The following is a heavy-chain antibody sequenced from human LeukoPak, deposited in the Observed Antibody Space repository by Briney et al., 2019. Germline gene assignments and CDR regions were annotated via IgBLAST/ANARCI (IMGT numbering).Heavy chain of an antibody. Sequence: ASVKVSCKASGYTFNNYAMNWVRQAPGQGLEWMGWINTHSGNPTYAQGFTGRFVFSLDTSVSTAYLQISGLKAEDAAVYYCARGVGGYVAIGFDYWGQGTLVTVSS. CDR2: INTHSGNP. CDR3: ARGVGGYVAIGFDY. V-gene: IGHV7-4-1*02. CDR1: GYTFNNYA. D-gene: IGHD6-25*01. J-gene: IGHJ4*02.